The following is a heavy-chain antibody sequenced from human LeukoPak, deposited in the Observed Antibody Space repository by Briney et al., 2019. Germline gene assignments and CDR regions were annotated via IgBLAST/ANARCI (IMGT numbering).Heavy chain of an antibody. CDR3: ARDYDRYYMDV. CDR1: GFTFSSYW. J-gene: IGHJ6*03. Sequence: GGSLRLSCAASGFTFSSYWMHWVRQGPGKGLVWVSRINTEGSSTSYADSVKGRFTISRDNAKNTLYLQMSSLRAEDTAIYYCARDYDRYYMDVWGKGTTVTVSS. V-gene: IGHV3-74*01. D-gene: IGHD3-3*01. CDR2: INTEGSST.